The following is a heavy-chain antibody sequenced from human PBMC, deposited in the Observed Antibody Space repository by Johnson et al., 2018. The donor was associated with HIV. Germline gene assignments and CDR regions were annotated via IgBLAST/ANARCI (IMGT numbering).Heavy chain of an antibody. CDR1: GFTFRNYD. J-gene: IGHJ3*02. CDR3: ARTRSGSFPHSDPFDT. V-gene: IGHV3-13*01. D-gene: IGHD1-26*01. CDR2: IGTISDT. Sequence: VQLVESGGGLVQPGGSLRLSCAASGFTFRNYDMHWVRQVPGNGLEWVSAIGTISDTFYPDSVKGRFTISRDNAKNSLSLQINSLTAGDTAVYYRARTRSGSFPHSDPFDTWGQGTMVTVSS.